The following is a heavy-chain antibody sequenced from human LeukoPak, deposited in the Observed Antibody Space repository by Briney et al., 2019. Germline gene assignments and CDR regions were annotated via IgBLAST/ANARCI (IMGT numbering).Heavy chain of an antibody. D-gene: IGHD5-18*01. CDR1: GFTFSNYW. CDR3: ARADSYGSILDY. V-gene: IGHV3-7*04. CDR2: IDQYGRAK. J-gene: IGHJ4*02. Sequence: GGSLRLSCAASGFTFSNYWMSWVRQAPGKGLEWVASIDQYGRAKYYVDSVRGRFTFSRDNTKNSLHLQMNSLRAEDTAVYYCARADSYGSILDYWGKETRAIDSS.